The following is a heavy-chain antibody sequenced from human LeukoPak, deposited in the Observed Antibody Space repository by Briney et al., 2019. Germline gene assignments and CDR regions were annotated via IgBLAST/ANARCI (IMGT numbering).Heavy chain of an antibody. J-gene: IGHJ5*02. Sequence: ASVKVSCKASGGTFSSYAISWVRQAPGQGLEWMGGIIPIFGTANYAQKFQGRVTITADESTSTAYMELSSLRSEDTAVCYCARDIGFLDKNWFDPWGQGTLVTVSS. D-gene: IGHD3/OR15-3a*01. CDR3: ARDIGFLDKNWFDP. CDR1: GGTFSSYA. V-gene: IGHV1-69*13. CDR2: IIPIFGTA.